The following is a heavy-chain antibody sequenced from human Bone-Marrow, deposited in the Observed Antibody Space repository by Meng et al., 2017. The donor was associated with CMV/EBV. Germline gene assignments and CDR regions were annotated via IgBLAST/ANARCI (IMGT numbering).Heavy chain of an antibody. CDR2: IKEDGSEE. J-gene: IGHJ6*02. D-gene: IGHD2-2*02. V-gene: IGHV3-7*01. Sequence: GESLKISCSASGFTFSTYWMNWVRQAPGKGLEWVASIKEDGSEEYSVDSVKGRFTISRDNAKNSLYLQMNSLRAEDTAVYYCARIYCSSTSCYSKSMDVWGQGTTVTVSS. CDR3: ARIYCSSTSCYSKSMDV. CDR1: GFTFSTYW.